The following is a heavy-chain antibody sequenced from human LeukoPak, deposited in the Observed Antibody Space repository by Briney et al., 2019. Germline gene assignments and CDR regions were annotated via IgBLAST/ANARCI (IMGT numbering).Heavy chain of an antibody. Sequence: GASVKVSCKASGYTFTSYDINWVRQATGQGLEWMGWMNPNSGNTGYAQKFQGRVTMTRNTSISTAYMELSSLRSEDTAVYYCARAPLLGYGMDVWGQGTTVTVSS. J-gene: IGHJ6*02. V-gene: IGHV1-8*01. D-gene: IGHD1-26*01. CDR2: MNPNSGNT. CDR1: GYTFTSYD. CDR3: ARAPLLGYGMDV.